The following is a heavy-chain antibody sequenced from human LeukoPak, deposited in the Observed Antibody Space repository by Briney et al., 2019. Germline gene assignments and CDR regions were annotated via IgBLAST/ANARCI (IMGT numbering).Heavy chain of an antibody. Sequence: SETLSLTCTVSGYSNSSGYYWGWIRQPPGKGLEWIGSIYHSGNTYYNPSLKSRVTISLDTSKNQFSLKLSSVTAADTAVHYCARDRPGGSPVDYWGQGTLVTVSS. V-gene: IGHV4-38-2*02. CDR2: IYHSGNT. D-gene: IGHD4-23*01. CDR3: ARDRPGGSPVDY. CDR1: GYSNSSGYY. J-gene: IGHJ4*02.